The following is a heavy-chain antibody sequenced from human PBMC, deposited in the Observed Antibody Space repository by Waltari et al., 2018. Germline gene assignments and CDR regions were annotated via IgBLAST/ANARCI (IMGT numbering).Heavy chain of an antibody. CDR3: ASGGLWFGELDMAFDI. D-gene: IGHD3-10*01. J-gene: IGHJ3*02. V-gene: IGHV4-34*01. CDR2: INHSGST. CDR1: GGSFSGSY. Sequence: QVQLQQWGAGLLKPSETLSLTCAVYGGSFSGSYWSWIRQPPGKGLEWIGEINHSGSTNYNPSLKSRVTISVDTSKNQFSLKLSSVTAADTAVYYCASGGLWFGELDMAFDIWGQGTMVTVSS.